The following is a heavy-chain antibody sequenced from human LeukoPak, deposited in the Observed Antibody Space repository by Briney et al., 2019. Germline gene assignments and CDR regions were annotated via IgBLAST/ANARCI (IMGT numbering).Heavy chain of an antibody. D-gene: IGHD4-17*01. J-gene: IGHJ6*03. CDR3: ARATDYGRRHYYMDV. CDR2: INPNSGGT. CDR1: GYTFTGYY. V-gene: IGHV1-2*02. Sequence: ASVKVSCKASGYTFTGYYMHWVRQAPGQGLEWMGWINPNSGGTNYAQKFQGRVTMTRDTSISTAYMELSRLRSDDTAVYYCARATDYGRRHYYMDVWGKGTTVTVSS.